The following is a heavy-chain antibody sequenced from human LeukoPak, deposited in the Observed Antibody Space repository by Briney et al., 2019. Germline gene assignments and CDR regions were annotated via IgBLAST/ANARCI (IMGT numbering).Heavy chain of an antibody. D-gene: IGHD6-13*01. CDR1: GYRLTSYW. CDR3: ARHSTNWWFDP. CDR2: IYAGDSDT. V-gene: IGHV5-51*01. J-gene: IGHJ5*02. Sequence: GEFLKIFCKGSGYRLTSYWIGRVRQMPGQGLEWRGIIYAGDSDTRYSPSFQGQVTISADKSINTAYLQWSSLKATDAAMFYCARHSTNWWFDPWGQGTLVTVSS.